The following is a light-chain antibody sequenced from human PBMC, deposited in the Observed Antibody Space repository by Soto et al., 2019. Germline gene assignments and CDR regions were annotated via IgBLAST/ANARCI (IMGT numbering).Light chain of an antibody. CDR2: GAS. CDR1: QTVGTY. Sequence: ETVLTQSPGPLSLYAGARATLSCRASQTVGTYLARYQQKPGQAPTLLIYGASNRATGIPDRFSGIGSGTDFTLTISRLEPEEFAVYDCQHYGSSGTFGQGTKLDIK. J-gene: IGKJ1*01. CDR3: QHYGSSGT. V-gene: IGKV3-20*01.